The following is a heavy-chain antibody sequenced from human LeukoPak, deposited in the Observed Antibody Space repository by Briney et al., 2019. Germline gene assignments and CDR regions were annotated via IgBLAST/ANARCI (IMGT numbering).Heavy chain of an antibody. Sequence: SGGSLRLSCAASGFTFDDYGMSWVRQAPGKGLECVSGINWNGGSTGYADSVKGRFTISRDDAKNSLFLQMNTLRAEDTAVYYCARDLYYYGSGNYVPGLPDYWGQGAQVTVSS. V-gene: IGHV3-20*04. D-gene: IGHD3-10*01. J-gene: IGHJ4*02. CDR1: GFTFDDYG. CDR2: INWNGGST. CDR3: ARDLYYYGSGNYVPGLPDY.